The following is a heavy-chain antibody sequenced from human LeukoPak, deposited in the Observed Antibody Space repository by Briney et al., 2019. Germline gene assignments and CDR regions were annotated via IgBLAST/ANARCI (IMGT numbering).Heavy chain of an antibody. CDR3: ARGGQWCTGTTCYTHYYFYYMDV. J-gene: IGHJ6*03. CDR1: GGTFSSYA. D-gene: IGHD2-2*01. V-gene: IGHV1-69*05. Sequence: ASVKVSCKASGGTFSSYAISWVRQAPGQGLEWMGGIIPIFGTANYAQKFQGRVTITTDESTSTAYMELSSLRSEDTAVYYCARGGQWCTGTTCYTHYYFYYMDVWGKGTTVTVSS. CDR2: IIPIFGTA.